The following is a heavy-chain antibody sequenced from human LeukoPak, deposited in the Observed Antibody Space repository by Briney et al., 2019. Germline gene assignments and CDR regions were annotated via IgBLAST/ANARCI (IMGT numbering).Heavy chain of an antibody. CDR2: ISTKGDRT. J-gene: IGHJ4*02. CDR3: ARGGYYYNSGSFDY. Sequence: GGSLRLSCAASGFTFSNYAMYWVRQAPGRGLEYVSAISTKGDRTDYANSVKGGFTISRDNFDKRVCPQMGTLRAEDMAVYYCARGGYYYNSGSFDYWGQGVLVAVSS. D-gene: IGHD3-22*01. CDR1: GFTFSNYA. V-gene: IGHV3-64*01.